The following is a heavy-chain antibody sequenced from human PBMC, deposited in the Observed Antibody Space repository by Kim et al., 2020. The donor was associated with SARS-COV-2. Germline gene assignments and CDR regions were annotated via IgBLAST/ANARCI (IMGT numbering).Heavy chain of an antibody. Sequence: GGSLRLSCAASGFTFSSYGMHWVRQAPGKGLEWVAVISYDGSNKYYADSVKGRFTISRDNSKNTLYLQRNSLRAEDTAVYYCAKGTRLTASYYYYGMDVWGQGPTDTVSS. CDR2: ISYDGSNK. CDR1: GFTFSSYG. D-gene: IGHD2-8*01. V-gene: IGHV3-30*18. CDR3: AKGTRLTASYYYYGMDV. J-gene: IGHJ6*02.